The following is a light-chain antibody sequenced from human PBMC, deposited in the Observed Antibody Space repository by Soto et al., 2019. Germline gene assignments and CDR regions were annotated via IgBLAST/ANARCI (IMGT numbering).Light chain of an antibody. CDR2: EVN. J-gene: IGLJ7*01. CDR3: KSYTGINNWV. V-gene: IGLV2-8*01. CDR1: SSDVGGYNY. Sequence: QSALTQPPSASGSPGQSVTISCTGTSSDVGGYNYVSWYQQHPGEAPKVMIYEVNKRPSGVPDRFSGSKSGNTASLTVSGLQAEDEADYFCKSYTGINNWVFGGGTQLTVL.